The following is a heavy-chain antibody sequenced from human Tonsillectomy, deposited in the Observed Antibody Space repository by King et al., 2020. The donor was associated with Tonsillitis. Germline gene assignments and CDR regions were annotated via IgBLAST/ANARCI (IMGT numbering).Heavy chain of an antibody. CDR2: IKQYGSGK. CDR3: ARDPLGANTFDI. Sequence: VQLVESGGGLVQPGGSLRLSCAASGFTFSSYWMSCVRQAPGKGLEWGANIKQYGSGKYYVDSVKGRFTISRDNAKNSLYLQMNSLRAEDTAVYYCARDPLGANTFDIWGQGTMVTVSS. CDR1: GFTFSSYW. J-gene: IGHJ3*02. D-gene: IGHD3-16*01. V-gene: IGHV3-7*01.